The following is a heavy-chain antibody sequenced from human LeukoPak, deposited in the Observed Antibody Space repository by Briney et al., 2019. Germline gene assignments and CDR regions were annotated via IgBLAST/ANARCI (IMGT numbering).Heavy chain of an antibody. Sequence: PSETLSLTCAVYGGSFSGYYWSWIRQPPGKGLEWIGEINHSGGTNYNPSLKSRVTISVDTSKNQFSLKLSSVTAADTAVYYCARAPWLVRAFDIWGQGTMVTVSS. CDR3: ARAPWLVRAFDI. CDR2: INHSGGT. D-gene: IGHD6-19*01. CDR1: GGSFSGYY. V-gene: IGHV4-34*01. J-gene: IGHJ3*02.